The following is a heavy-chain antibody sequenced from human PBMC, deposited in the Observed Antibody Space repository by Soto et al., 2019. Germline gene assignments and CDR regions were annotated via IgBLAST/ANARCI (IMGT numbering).Heavy chain of an antibody. J-gene: IGHJ6*02. D-gene: IGHD2-15*01. CDR2: ISYDGSNK. Sequence: PGGSLRLSCAASGFTFSSYAMHWVRQAPGKGLEWVAVISYDGSNKYYADSVKGRFTISRDNSKNTLYLQMNSLRAEDTAVYYCVRTYCSGGSCYSDYYYYGMDVWGQGTTVTVSS. CDR3: VRTYCSGGSCYSDYYYYGMDV. V-gene: IGHV3-30-3*01. CDR1: GFTFSSYA.